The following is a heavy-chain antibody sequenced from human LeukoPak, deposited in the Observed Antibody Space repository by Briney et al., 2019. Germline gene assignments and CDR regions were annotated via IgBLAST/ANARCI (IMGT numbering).Heavy chain of an antibody. V-gene: IGHV1-2*02. D-gene: IGHD3-9*01. CDR2: INPNSGGT. Sequence: ASVEVSCKASGYTFNSYDISWVRQAPGQGLEWMGWINPNSGGTNYAQKFQGRVTMTRDTSISTAYMELSRLRSDDTAVYYCARAKILTGYYVAAADTWGQGTLVTVSS. CDR3: ARAKILTGYYVAAADT. J-gene: IGHJ5*02. CDR1: GYTFNSYD.